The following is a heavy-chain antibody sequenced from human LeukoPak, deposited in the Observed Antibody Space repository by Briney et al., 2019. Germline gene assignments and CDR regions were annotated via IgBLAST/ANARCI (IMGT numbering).Heavy chain of an antibody. CDR2: ISSGGNT. J-gene: IGHJ4*02. CDR1: GFTVSSNY. V-gene: IGHV3-53*01. D-gene: IGHD5-12*01. CDR3: GSGRNGYEDY. Sequence: GSLRLSCAASGFTVSSNYMSWVRQAPGKGLEWLSLISSGGNTYYADSVKDRFIISRDNSKNTLYLQMNSLRAEDTAVYYCGSGRNGYEDYWGQGTLVTVSS.